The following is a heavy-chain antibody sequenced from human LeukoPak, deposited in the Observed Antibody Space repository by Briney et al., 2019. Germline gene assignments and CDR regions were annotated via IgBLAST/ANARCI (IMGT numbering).Heavy chain of an antibody. CDR1: GYSISSGYY. CDR2: IYHSGST. D-gene: IGHD2-21*02. J-gene: IGHJ4*02. CDR3: ARSGLCGGDCYSIFDY. V-gene: IGHV4-38-2*02. Sequence: PSETLSLTCTVSGYSISSGYYWGWVRQPPGKGLEWIGSIYHSGSTYYNPSLKSRVTISVDTSKNQFSLKLSSVTAADTAAYYCARSGLCGGDCYSIFDYWGQGTLVTVSS.